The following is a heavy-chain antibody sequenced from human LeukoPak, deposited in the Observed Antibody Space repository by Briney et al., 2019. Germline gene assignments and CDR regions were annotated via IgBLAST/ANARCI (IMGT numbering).Heavy chain of an antibody. CDR1: GFTFSSYW. CDR2: INQGGSDK. V-gene: IGHV3-7*03. J-gene: IGHJ6*02. CDR3: AKRTDYGGNSATRYYYGMDV. D-gene: IGHD4-23*01. Sequence: GGSLRLSCTVSGFTFSSYWMSWVRQAPGKGLEWVANINQGGSDKSYVDSVKGRFTISRDNSKNTLYLQMNSLRAEDTAVYYCAKRTDYGGNSATRYYYGMDVWGQGTTVTVSS.